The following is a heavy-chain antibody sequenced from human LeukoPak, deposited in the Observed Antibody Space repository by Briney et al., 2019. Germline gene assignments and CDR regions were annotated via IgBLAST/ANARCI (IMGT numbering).Heavy chain of an antibody. V-gene: IGHV1-69*13. CDR3: ATYSIVGASCFDY. CDR1: GGTFSSYA. D-gene: IGHD1-26*01. Sequence: SVKVSCKASGGTFSSYAISWVRQAPGQGLEWMGGIIPIFGTANYAQRFQGRVTITADESTSTAYMELSSLRSEDTAVYYCATYSIVGASCFDYWGQGTLVTVSS. CDR2: IIPIFGTA. J-gene: IGHJ4*02.